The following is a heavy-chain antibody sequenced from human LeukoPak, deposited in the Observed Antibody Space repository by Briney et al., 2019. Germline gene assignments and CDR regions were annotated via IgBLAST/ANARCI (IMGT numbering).Heavy chain of an antibody. Sequence: GGSLRLSCAASGFTFSSYAMHWVRQAPGKGLEWVAVISYDGSNKYYADSVKGRFTISRDNSKNTLYLQLNSLRPEDTAVYYCARCIVVIPVVRGGGYYGMDVWGQGTTVTVSS. CDR3: ARCIVVIPVVRGGGYYGMDV. V-gene: IGHV3-30-3*01. J-gene: IGHJ6*02. CDR2: ISYDGSNK. CDR1: GFTFSSYA. D-gene: IGHD2-2*01.